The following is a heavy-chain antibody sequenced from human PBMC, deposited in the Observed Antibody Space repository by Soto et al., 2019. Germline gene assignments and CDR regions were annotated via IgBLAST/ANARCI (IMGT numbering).Heavy chain of an antibody. CDR2: FIPIFVSA. J-gene: IGHJ4*02. D-gene: IGHD3-10*01. Sequence: QLHLVQSGAEVQKAGSSVKVSCKASGGTVSSYAITWARQAPGKGLEWMGVFIPIFVSAHYAPKFQGRITITADESTSTAYMELSGLTSEDTAIYYCARDVSSDTTGFRGYDLWGQGTQVTVSS. V-gene: IGHV1-69*01. CDR1: GGTVSSYA. CDR3: ARDVSSDTTGFRGYDL.